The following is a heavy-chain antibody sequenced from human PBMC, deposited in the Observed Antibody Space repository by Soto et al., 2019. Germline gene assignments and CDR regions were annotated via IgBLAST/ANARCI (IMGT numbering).Heavy chain of an antibody. CDR1: GGSITSGGFF. V-gene: IGHV4-31*03. D-gene: IGHD6-6*01. CDR2: IYYSGYT. CDR3: ARGSSPHYGMDV. J-gene: IGHJ6*02. Sequence: PSETLSLTCSVSGGSITSGGFFWSWVLQDPGEGLELIAYIYYSGYTYYHPSLKSRLSISMDTSKNQFSLKLSSVTAADTAVYYCARGSSPHYGMDVWGQGTTVTVSS.